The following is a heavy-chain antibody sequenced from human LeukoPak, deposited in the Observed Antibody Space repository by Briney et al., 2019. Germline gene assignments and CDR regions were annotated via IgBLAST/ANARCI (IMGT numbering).Heavy chain of an antibody. CDR1: GYTFTSYA. V-gene: IGHV7-4-1*02. D-gene: IGHD5-18*01. Sequence: ASVKVSCKASGYTFTSYAMNWVRQAPGQGLEWMGWINTNTGNPTYAQGFTGRFVFSLDTSVSTAYLQISSLKPEDTAVYYCAREEDTTMDAPYFYYMDVWGKGTTVTVSS. CDR2: INTNTGNP. J-gene: IGHJ6*03. CDR3: AREEDTTMDAPYFYYMDV.